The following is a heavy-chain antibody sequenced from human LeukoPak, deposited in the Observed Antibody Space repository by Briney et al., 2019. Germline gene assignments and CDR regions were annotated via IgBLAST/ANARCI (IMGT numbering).Heavy chain of an antibody. CDR1: GFTLNNAW. V-gene: IGHV3-7*03. J-gene: IGHJ6*02. CDR2: INHNGNVN. CDR3: ARGGGLDV. Sequence: GGSLRLSCAASGFTLNNAWMNWARQAPGKGLEWVASINHNGNVNYYVDSVKGRFTISRDNAKNLLYLQMSNLRAEDTAVYFCARGGGLDVWGQGATVTVSS. D-gene: IGHD3-16*01.